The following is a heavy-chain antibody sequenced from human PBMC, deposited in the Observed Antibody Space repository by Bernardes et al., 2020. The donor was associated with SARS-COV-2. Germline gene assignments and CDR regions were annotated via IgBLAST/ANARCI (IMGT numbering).Heavy chain of an antibody. Sequence: GGSLRLSCVASGFTFDDFVLNWVRQGPGRCLEWVSSIHWNSERKDYADSVKGRFTISRDNAKTILYLEMSSLRTEETALYHCAKDIAAYSHSTGNWARFALEVWGQGTTVTVSS. V-gene: IGHV3-9*01. D-gene: IGHD3-9*01. CDR3: AKDIAAYSHSTGNWARFALEV. J-gene: IGHJ6*02. CDR2: IHWNSERK. CDR1: GFTFDDFV.